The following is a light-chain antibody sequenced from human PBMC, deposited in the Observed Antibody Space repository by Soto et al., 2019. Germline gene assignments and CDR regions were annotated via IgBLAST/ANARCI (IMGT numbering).Light chain of an antibody. J-gene: IGLJ2*01. CDR2: EDT. CDR3: CSYALIATMV. Sequence: QSALTQPASVSGAPGQSITISCTGTNSDVGIYNLVSWYQKYPGQAPKLIIYEDTKRPSGVSHRFSGYKSGNTDSLTISGLQPEDYADYFCCSYALIATMVFGGGTKLTVL. V-gene: IGLV2-23*01. CDR1: NSDVGIYNL.